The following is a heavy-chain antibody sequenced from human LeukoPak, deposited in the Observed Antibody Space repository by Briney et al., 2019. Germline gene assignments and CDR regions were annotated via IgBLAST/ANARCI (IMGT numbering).Heavy chain of an antibody. V-gene: IGHV4-39*01. CDR2: IYYSGST. J-gene: IGHJ2*01. Sequence: SETLSLTCTVSGGSISSSSYYWVWIRQPQGKGLEWIGSIYYSGSTYYNPSLKSRVTISVDTSKNQFSLKLSSVTAADTAVYYCASPYSSSSGNWYFDLWGRGTLVTVSS. CDR3: ASPYSSSSGNWYFDL. D-gene: IGHD6-6*01. CDR1: GGSISSSSYY.